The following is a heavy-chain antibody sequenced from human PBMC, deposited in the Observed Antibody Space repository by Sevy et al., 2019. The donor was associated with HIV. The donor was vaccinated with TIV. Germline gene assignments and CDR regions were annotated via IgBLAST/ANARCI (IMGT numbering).Heavy chain of an antibody. J-gene: IGHJ4*02. CDR1: GFTFGDSC. CDR3: TRWKAAQSIFDY. CDR2: IKSDVYGGTV. Sequence: GGSLRLSCTASGFTFGDSCMSWVRQAPGKGLEWVAFIKSDVYGGTVDYAASVRGRFVISRDDSKTIVYLQMNDLKTEDTGVYYCTRWKAAQSIFDYWGQGALVTVSS. D-gene: IGHD6-13*01. V-gene: IGHV3-49*04.